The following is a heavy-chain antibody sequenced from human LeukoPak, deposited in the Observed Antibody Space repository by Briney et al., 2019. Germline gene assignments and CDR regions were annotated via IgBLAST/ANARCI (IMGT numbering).Heavy chain of an antibody. V-gene: IGHV3-48*02. CDR2: ISSSSSTI. CDR3: GRVNPGRAVAY. CDR1: GFTFCSYS. D-gene: IGHD6-19*01. Sequence: GGSLRLSCAASGFTFCSYSMNWVRQAPGKGLEWVSFISSSSSTIYYTDSVKGRFTISRDNARNTLYLQMNSLREEDTAVYYCGRVNPGRAVAYWGQGTLVTVSS. J-gene: IGHJ4*02.